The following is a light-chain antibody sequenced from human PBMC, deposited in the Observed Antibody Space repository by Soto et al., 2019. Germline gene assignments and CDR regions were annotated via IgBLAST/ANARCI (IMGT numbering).Light chain of an antibody. J-gene: IGKJ1*01. CDR1: QSLLHSNGYNY. V-gene: IGKV2-28*01. Sequence: DIVMTQSPLSLPVTPGEPASISCRSSQSLLHSNGYNYLDWYLQKSGQSPQLLIYLGSNRASGVPDRFSGSGSGTDFTLKISRVEAEDVGVYYCMQALQTWTFGKGTKVEIK. CDR3: MQALQTWT. CDR2: LGS.